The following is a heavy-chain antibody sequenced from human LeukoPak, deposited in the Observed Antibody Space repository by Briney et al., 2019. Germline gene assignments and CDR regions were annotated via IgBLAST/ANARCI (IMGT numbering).Heavy chain of an antibody. CDR2: INGDGSTT. V-gene: IGHV3-74*01. CDR1: GFTFDDHA. D-gene: IGHD3-22*01. Sequence: GGSLRLSCEASGFTFDDHAMHWVRQAPGKGLVWVSRINGDGSTTSYADSVKGGFTISRDNAKNTLYLQMSSLRAEDTAVYYCATGNYYDSRGYYTFGHWGQGTLVTVSS. J-gene: IGHJ4*02. CDR3: ATGNYYDSRGYYTFGH.